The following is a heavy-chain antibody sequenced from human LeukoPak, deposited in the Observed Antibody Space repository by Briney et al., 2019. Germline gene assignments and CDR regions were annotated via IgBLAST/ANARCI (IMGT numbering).Heavy chain of an antibody. V-gene: IGHV3-15*01. CDR3: TAGLAKTNDDC. CDR2: ITTKTDGGTT. D-gene: IGHD3-16*01. J-gene: IGHJ4*02. CDR1: GFTFTSYS. Sequence: GGSLRLSCAASGFTFTSYSMNWVRQAPGKGLEWVSRITTKTDGGTTDYATPVKGRFTVSRDDSKNMLYLQMNSLKTDDTAVYYCTAGLAKTNDDCWGQGTLVTVSS.